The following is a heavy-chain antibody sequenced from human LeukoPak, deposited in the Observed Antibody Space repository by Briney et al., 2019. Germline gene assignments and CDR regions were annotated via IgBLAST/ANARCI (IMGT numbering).Heavy chain of an antibody. V-gene: IGHV3-23*01. D-gene: IGHD3-10*01. CDR3: APGIVRGSGSYYGY. CDR1: GFTFSNYA. CDR2: ISVTGSST. Sequence: GGSLRLSCAASGFTFSNYAVSWVRQAPGKGLEWVSAISVTGSSTYYADSVKGRFTISRDNSKNTVYLQMTSLRAEDTAIYYCAPGIVRGSGSYYGYWGQGTLVTVSS. J-gene: IGHJ4*02.